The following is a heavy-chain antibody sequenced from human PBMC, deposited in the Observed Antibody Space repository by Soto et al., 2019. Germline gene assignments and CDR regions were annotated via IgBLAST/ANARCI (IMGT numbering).Heavy chain of an antibody. CDR1: GFTFSNAW. V-gene: IGHV3-15*07. CDR3: TSPRDYDILGMDV. Sequence: GGSLRLSCAASGFTFSNAWMNWVRQAPGKGLEWVGRIKSKTDGGTTDYAAPVKGRFTISRDDSKNTLYLQMNSLKTEDTAVYYCTSPRDYDILGMDVWGKGTTVTVSS. CDR2: IKSKTDGGTT. D-gene: IGHD3-9*01. J-gene: IGHJ6*04.